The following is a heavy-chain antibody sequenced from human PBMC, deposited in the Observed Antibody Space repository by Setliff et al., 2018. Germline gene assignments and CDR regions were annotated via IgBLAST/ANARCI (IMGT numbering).Heavy chain of an antibody. CDR1: GASVRSHY. V-gene: IGHV4-59*02. D-gene: IGHD3-10*01. CDR3: ARDRTYYGSGTYTRYFDY. CDR2: FFYSGDT. Sequence: SETLSLTCTVSGASVRSHYWSWIRQSPEKGLEWIGFFFYSGDTKSNPSLKSRVTMSVDTSKNQFSLKLNSVTAADTAVYYCARDRTYYGSGTYTRYFDYWGQGTLVTV. J-gene: IGHJ4*02.